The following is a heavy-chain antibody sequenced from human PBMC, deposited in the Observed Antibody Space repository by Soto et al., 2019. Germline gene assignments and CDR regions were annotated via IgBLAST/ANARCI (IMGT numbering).Heavy chain of an antibody. CDR2: ISGYNGNT. J-gene: IGHJ6*02. V-gene: IGHV1-18*01. Sequence: QVQVVQSGDEVKKPGASVKVSCKASGYTFTNYGFSWVRQAPGQGLEWMGWISGYNGNTKYAEKFHGRVTMTTDTSTGTAHMELRSLRSDDTAVYYCAREGQAPYYYYGMDVWGQGTAVTVSS. CDR1: GYTFTNYG. CDR3: AREGQAPYYYYGMDV.